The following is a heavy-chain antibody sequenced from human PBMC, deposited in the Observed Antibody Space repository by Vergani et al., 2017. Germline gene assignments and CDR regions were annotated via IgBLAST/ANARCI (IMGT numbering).Heavy chain of an antibody. CDR3: ARGPTGYGAPIGYFDY. V-gene: IGHV1-69*01. J-gene: IGHJ4*02. CDR2: IIPIFGTA. CDR1: GGTFSSYA. D-gene: IGHD1-26*01. Sequence: QVQLVQSGAEVKKPGSPVKVSCKASGGTFSSYAISWVRQAPGQGLEWMGGIIPIFGTANYAQKFQGRVTITADESTSTAYMELSSLRSEDTAVYYCARGPTGYGAPIGYFDYWGQGTLVTVSS.